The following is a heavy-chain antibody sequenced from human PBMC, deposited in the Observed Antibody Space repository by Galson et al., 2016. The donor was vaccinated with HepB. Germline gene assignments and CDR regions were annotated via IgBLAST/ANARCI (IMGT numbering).Heavy chain of an antibody. CDR2: INVHSGKA. D-gene: IGHD2-2*01. V-gene: IGHV1-18*01. J-gene: IGHJ6*02. CDR1: GYTSNNYG. Sequence: VKVSCKASGYTSNNYGISWVRRAPGQGPAWMGWINVHSGKAKYSQRFQGRVTMTRDTSTSTGYLDLRSLRSDDTAVYYCVAGYLVIVPADMFDYFGLDVWGQGTTVTVSS. CDR3: VAGYLVIVPADMFDYFGLDV.